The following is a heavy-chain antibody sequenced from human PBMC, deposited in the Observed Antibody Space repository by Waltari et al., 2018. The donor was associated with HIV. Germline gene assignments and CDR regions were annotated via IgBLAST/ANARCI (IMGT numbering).Heavy chain of an antibody. CDR2: IDWDDDK. CDR3: ARIPYGGYIDY. J-gene: IGHJ4*02. Sequence: QVTLKESGPALVKPTQTLTLTCNFSGFSFITNKMRVGWIRQPPGKTLEWLARIDWDDDKFYSTSLKTRLTISKDTSKNQVVLTMTNMNPVDTGTYYCARIPYGGYIDYWGQGILVTVSS. V-gene: IGHV2-70*04. CDR1: GFSFITNKMR. D-gene: IGHD4-17*01.